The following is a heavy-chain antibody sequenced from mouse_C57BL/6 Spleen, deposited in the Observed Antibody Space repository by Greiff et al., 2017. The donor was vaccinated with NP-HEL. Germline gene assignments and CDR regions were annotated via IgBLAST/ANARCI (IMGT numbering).Heavy chain of an antibody. V-gene: IGHV1-5*01. CDR1: GYTFTSYW. CDR3: TREKTAQASWFAY. CDR2: IYPGNSDT. Sequence: VQLKQSGTVLARPGASVKMSCKTSGYTFTSYWMHWVKQRPGQGLEWIGAIYPGNSDTSYNQKFKGKAKLTAVTSASTAYMELSSLTNEDSAVYYCTREKTAQASWFAYWGQGTLVTVSA. D-gene: IGHD3-2*02. J-gene: IGHJ3*01.